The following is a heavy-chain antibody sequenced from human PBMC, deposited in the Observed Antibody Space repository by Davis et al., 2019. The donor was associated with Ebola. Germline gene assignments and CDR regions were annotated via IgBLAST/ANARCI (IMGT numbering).Heavy chain of an antibody. V-gene: IGHV4-39*07. CDR2: INHSGST. J-gene: IGHJ4*02. CDR1: GGSISSSSYY. Sequence: SETLSLTCTVSGGSISSSSYYWGWIRQPPGKGLEWIGEINHSGSTNYNPSLKSRVTISVDTSKNQFSLKLNSVTAADTAVYYCARVRESYSHFDYWGQGTLVTVSS. D-gene: IGHD1-26*01. CDR3: ARVRESYSHFDY.